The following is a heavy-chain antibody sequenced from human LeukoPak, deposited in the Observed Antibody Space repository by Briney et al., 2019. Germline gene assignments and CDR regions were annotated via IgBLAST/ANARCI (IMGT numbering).Heavy chain of an antibody. D-gene: IGHD6-13*01. CDR2: INPNSGGT. Sequence: ASLKVSCKASGYTFTGYYMHWVRQAPGQGLEWMGWINPNSGGTNYAQKFQGRVTMTRDTSISTAYMELSRLRSDDTAVYYCARDCIAAAAEYGMDVWGQGTTVTVSS. CDR3: ARDCIAAAAEYGMDV. CDR1: GYTFTGYY. J-gene: IGHJ6*02. V-gene: IGHV1-2*02.